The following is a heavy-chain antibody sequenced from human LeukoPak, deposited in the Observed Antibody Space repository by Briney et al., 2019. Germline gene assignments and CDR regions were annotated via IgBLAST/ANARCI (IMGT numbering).Heavy chain of an antibody. Sequence: SETLSLTCTVSGGPISSYYWSWIRQPPGKGLEWIGYIYYSGSTNYNPSLKSRVTISVDTSKNQFSLKLSSVTAADTAVYYCARQADCSSTSCWANWFDPWGQGILVTVSS. CDR2: IYYSGST. CDR1: GGPISSYY. CDR3: ARQADCSSTSCWANWFDP. D-gene: IGHD2-2*01. V-gene: IGHV4-59*08. J-gene: IGHJ5*02.